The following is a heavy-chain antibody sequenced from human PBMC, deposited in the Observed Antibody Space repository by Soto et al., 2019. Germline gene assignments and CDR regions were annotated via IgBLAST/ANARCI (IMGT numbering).Heavy chain of an antibody. V-gene: IGHV3-7*01. J-gene: IGHJ4*02. D-gene: IGHD2-2*01. CDR2: IKEDGSEE. CDR3: ATAISSPFSNFDY. Sequence: EVQLVQSGGDLVQPGGSLRLSCVASGFTFSTYWMPWVRQAPGMGLEWVAGIKEDGSEEVYVDSVKGGFSISRDNAKTSRYLQMNSLRAVDTAAYYCATAISSPFSNFDYWGQGSLVTVSS. CDR1: GFTFSTYW.